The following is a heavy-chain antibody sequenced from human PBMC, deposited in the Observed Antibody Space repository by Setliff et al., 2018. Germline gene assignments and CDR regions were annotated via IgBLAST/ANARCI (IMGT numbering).Heavy chain of an antibody. CDR2: IYIGGSA. CDR1: GGSISSYY. D-gene: IGHD1-26*01. CDR3: ARDRPNSGSYFSLDY. V-gene: IGHV4-4*07. J-gene: IGHJ4*02. Sequence: SETLSLTCTVSGGSISSYYWSWIRQPAGKGLEWIGHIYIGGSANYNPSLKSRVNMSVDTSKNQFSLKLSSVTAADTAVYYCARDRPNSGSYFSLDYWGQGTLVTVSS.